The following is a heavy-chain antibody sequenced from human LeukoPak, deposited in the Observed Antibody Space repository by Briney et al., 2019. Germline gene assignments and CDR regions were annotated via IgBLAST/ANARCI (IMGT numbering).Heavy chain of an antibody. CDR2: ISGSGGST. CDR1: GFTFSSYA. J-gene: IGHJ4*02. D-gene: IGHD3-3*01. CDR3: AKVPPYYDFWSGYYPFDY. V-gene: IGHV3-23*01. Sequence: PGGSLRLSCAASGFTFSSYAMSWVRQAPGQGLEWVSAISGSGGSTYYADSVKGRFTISRDNSKNTLYLQMNSLRAEDTAVYYCAKVPPYYDFWSGYYPFDYWGQGTLVTVSS.